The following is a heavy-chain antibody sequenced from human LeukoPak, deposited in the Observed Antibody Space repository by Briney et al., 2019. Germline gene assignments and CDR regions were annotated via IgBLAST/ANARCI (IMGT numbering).Heavy chain of an antibody. D-gene: IGHD3-22*01. Sequence: PGGSLRLSCTASKFTFSHYGMHWVRQAPGKGLEWVAVIWYDGSNKYYADSVKGRFTISRDNSKNTLYLQMNSLRAEDTAVYYCASPSNYDSSGYSLDYWGQGTLVTVSS. CDR2: IWYDGSNK. CDR1: KFTFSHYG. J-gene: IGHJ4*02. V-gene: IGHV3-33*08. CDR3: ASPSNYDSSGYSLDY.